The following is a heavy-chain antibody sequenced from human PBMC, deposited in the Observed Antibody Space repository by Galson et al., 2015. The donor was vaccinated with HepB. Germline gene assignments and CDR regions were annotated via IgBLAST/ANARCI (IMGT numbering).Heavy chain of an antibody. J-gene: IGHJ6*03. D-gene: IGHD3-3*01. CDR1: AFTFSSYW. CDR2: INTDGSNT. CDR3: AREGFWNGNRYMDV. Sequence: SLRLSCAASAFTFSSYWMHWVRQAPGKGLVWVSRINTDGSNTRNADSVKGRFTISRDNAKNTLYLQMNRLRAEDTAVYYCAREGFWNGNRYMDVWGEGTTVTVAS. V-gene: IGHV3-74*01.